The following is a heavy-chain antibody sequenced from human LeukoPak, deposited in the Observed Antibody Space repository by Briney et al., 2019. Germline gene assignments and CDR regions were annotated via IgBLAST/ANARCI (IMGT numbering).Heavy chain of an antibody. CDR1: GFTFSSYW. V-gene: IGHV3-7*01. J-gene: IGHJ4*02. CDR3: ARAPSIAARPTYYFDY. Sequence: GGSLRLSCVASGFTFSSYWMSWVRQAPGKGLEWVANIKKDGSEKNYLDSVKGRFTISRDNAKNSLYLQMNSLRAEDTAVYYCARAPSIAARPTYYFDYWGQGTLVTVSS. D-gene: IGHD6-6*01. CDR2: IKKDGSEK.